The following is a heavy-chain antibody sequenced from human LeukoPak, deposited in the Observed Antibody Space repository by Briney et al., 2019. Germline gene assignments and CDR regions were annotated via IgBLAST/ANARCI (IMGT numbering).Heavy chain of an antibody. Sequence: ASVKVSCKASGYTFTSYDINWVRQATGQGLEWMGWMNPNSGNTGYAQKFQGRVTITRNTSISTAYMELSSLRSEDTAVYYCARSITIFGVARWFDPWGQGTLVTVSS. CDR1: GYTFTSYD. CDR3: ARSITIFGVARWFDP. CDR2: MNPNSGNT. J-gene: IGHJ5*02. V-gene: IGHV1-8*03. D-gene: IGHD3-3*01.